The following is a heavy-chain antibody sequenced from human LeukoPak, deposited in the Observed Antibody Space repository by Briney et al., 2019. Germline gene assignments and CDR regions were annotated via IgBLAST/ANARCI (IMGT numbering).Heavy chain of an antibody. CDR3: ANETKPQYVQH. CDR1: GFTFSSYA. D-gene: IGHD1/OR15-1a*01. J-gene: IGHJ1*01. V-gene: IGHV3-23*01. Sequence: GGSLRLSCAASGFTFSSYAMSWVRQAPGKGLEWVSAISGSGGSTYYADSVKGRFTISRDNSKNTLYLQMNSLRAEDTAVYDCANETKPQYVQHWGQGTLVTVSS. CDR2: ISGSGGST.